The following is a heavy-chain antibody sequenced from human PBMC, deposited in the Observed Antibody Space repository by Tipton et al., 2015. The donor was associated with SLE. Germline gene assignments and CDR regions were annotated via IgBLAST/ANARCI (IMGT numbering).Heavy chain of an antibody. CDR3: ARDRAVPAVVDP. CDR1: GAAISDYY. CDR2: VYGTGST. V-gene: IGHV4-4*07. D-gene: IGHD2-2*01. Sequence: TLSLTCTVSGAAISDYYWSWIRQPAGKGLGWIGNVYGTGSTKYNPSLKSRVVMSVDRSKNQFSLKLSSVSAADTAVYYCARDRAVPAVVDPWGQGTLVTVSS. J-gene: IGHJ5*02.